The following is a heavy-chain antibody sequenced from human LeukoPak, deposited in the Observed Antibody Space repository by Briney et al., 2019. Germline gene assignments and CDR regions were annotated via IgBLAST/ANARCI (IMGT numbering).Heavy chain of an antibody. CDR2: IYSGGST. CDR3: AREAVTRNYFDD. D-gene: IGHD4-17*01. V-gene: IGHV3-53*01. Sequence: PGGSLRLSCAASGFTVSSNYMNWGRQAPGKGLEWVSVIYSGGSTYYADSVKGRFTISRDNSKNTLYLQMNSLRAEDTAVYYCAREAVTRNYFDDWGQGTLVTVSS. CDR1: GFTVSSNY. J-gene: IGHJ4*02.